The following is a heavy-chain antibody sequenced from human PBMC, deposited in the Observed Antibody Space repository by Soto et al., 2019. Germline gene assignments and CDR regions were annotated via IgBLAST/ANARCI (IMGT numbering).Heavy chain of an antibody. D-gene: IGHD6-19*01. J-gene: IGHJ4*02. CDR2: IIPLFGKA. CDR1: GGSFSTLG. V-gene: IGHV1-69*06. CDR3: ATAHNSGWYFFDY. Sequence: ASVKVSCKASGGSFSTLGINCVRQAPGQGLEWMGGIIPLFGKARYAETSQGRVTITADTSTGTAYMEVSSLRSDDTAVFYCATAHNSGWYFFDYWGPGTLVTVSS.